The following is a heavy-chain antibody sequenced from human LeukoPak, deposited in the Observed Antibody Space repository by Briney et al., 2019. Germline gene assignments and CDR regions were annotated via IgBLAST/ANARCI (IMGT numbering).Heavy chain of an antibody. CDR2: IAYDGSRK. V-gene: IGHV3-30*03. CDR1: GFTFSGYG. CDR3: TRHDSSRFDP. Sequence: GGSLRLSCAASGFTFSGYGMHWVRQAPGKGLEWVTGIAYDGSRKHYADSVRGRFTISRDNSRNTMDLQMNSLRVEDTAVYHCTRHDSSRFDPWGQGTLVTVSS. D-gene: IGHD3-3*01. J-gene: IGHJ5*02.